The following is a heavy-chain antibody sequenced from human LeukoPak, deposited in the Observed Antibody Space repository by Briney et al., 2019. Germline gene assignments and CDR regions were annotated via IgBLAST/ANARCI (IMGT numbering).Heavy chain of an antibody. CDR3: ARVAGYCSSTSCYPNWFDP. V-gene: IGHV1-8*01. CDR2: MNPNSGNT. CDR1: GYTFTTYD. Sequence: ASVKVSCKASGYTFTTYDINWVRQASGQGLECIGWMNPNSGNTGYAQKFQGRVTITRNTSISTAYMELSSLRSEDTAVYYCARVAGYCSSTSCYPNWFDPWGQGTLVTVSS. J-gene: IGHJ5*02. D-gene: IGHD2-2*01.